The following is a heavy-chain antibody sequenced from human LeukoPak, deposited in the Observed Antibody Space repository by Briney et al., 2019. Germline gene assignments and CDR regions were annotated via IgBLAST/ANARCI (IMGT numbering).Heavy chain of an antibody. CDR3: TKSHCGGDCQNLDGFDV. CDR1: GFPFSSYG. D-gene: IGHD2-21*02. CDR2: ISYDGNNK. V-gene: IGHV3-30*02. J-gene: IGHJ3*01. Sequence: GGSLRLSCAASGFPFSSYGTHWVRQAPGKGLEWVAFISYDGNNKYFVDSVKGRFTISRDKSKSTMDLQMNSLKVEDTAIYFCTKSHCGGDCQNLDGFDVWGQGTMVIVSS.